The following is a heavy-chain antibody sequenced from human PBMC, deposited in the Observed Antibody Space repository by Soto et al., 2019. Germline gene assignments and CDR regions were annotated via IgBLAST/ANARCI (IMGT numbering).Heavy chain of an antibody. Sequence: QVQLQQWGAGLLKPSETLSLTCAVYGGSFSGYYWSWIRQPPGKGLEWIGEINHSGSTNYNPSLKCRVTISVDTSKNQFSRKLSSVTAADTDVYYCAREGSGSYSAFDYWGQGTLVTVSS. V-gene: IGHV4-34*01. D-gene: IGHD1-26*01. CDR1: GGSFSGYY. J-gene: IGHJ4*02. CDR2: INHSGST. CDR3: AREGSGSYSAFDY.